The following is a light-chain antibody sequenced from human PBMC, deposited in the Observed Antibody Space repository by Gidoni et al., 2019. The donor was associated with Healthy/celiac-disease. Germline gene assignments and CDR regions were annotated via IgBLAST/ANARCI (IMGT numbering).Light chain of an antibody. CDR2: KAS. V-gene: IGKV1-5*03. Sequence: DLQMTQSPSTLSASVGDRVTITCRASQSISSWLAWYQQKPGKAPKLLIYKASSLESGVPSRFSGSGSGTEFTLTISSLQPDDFATYYCQQYNSPMITFGPGTKVDIK. J-gene: IGKJ3*01. CDR3: QQYNSPMIT. CDR1: QSISSW.